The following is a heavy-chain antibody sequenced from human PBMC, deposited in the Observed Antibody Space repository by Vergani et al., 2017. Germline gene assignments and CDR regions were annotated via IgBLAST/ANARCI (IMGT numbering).Heavy chain of an antibody. D-gene: IGHD2-21*01. V-gene: IGHV4-34*01. J-gene: IGHJ3*01. Sequence: QVQLQQWGAGLLKTSETLSLTCAVSGSAFNSYYWTWIRQSPGRGVEWIVEVDDQVKIICNPTLKSRVTMSVDNSKRQFSLNVTSVTAADSAMYYCVRGDYCVGPRTFDFWGAGTPVTVSS. CDR2: VDDQVKI. CDR1: GSAFNSYY. CDR3: VRGDYCVGPRTFDF.